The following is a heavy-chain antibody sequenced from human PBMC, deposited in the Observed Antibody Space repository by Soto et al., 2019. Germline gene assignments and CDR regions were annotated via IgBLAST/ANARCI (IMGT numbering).Heavy chain of an antibody. V-gene: IGHV3-74*01. J-gene: IGHJ4*02. CDR3: ARGIAVAGARGTDY. D-gene: IGHD6-19*01. Sequence: EVQLVESGGGLVQPGGSLRLSCAASGFTFSSYWMHWVRQAPGKGLVWVSRINSDGSSTSYADSVKGRFTISRDNDKNTLYLQMNSLRAEDTAVYYCARGIAVAGARGTDYWGQGTLVTVSS. CDR2: INSDGSST. CDR1: GFTFSSYW.